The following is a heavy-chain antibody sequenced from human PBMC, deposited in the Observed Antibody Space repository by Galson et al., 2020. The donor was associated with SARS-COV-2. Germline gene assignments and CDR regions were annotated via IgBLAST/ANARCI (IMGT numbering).Heavy chain of an antibody. CDR1: GGSISTNNCF. V-gene: IGHV4-39*07. Sequence: ASETLSLTCTVSGGSISTNNCFWGWIRQPPGKGLEWIGSIYYGGTTYYNPSLKSRLTISMDTSKNQFSLNLSSVTAADTAVYYCSRDQGYGRSWSIVVPFDHWGQGTLVTVSA. CDR2: IYYGGTT. CDR3: SRDQGYGRSWSIVVPFDH. D-gene: IGHD6-13*01. J-gene: IGHJ4*02.